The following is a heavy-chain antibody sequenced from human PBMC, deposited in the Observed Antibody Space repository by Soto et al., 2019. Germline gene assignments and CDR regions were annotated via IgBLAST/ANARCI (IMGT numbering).Heavy chain of an antibody. CDR3: ARVPGSDLYYFDS. V-gene: IGHV4-31*03. CDR2: IYYSGST. Sequence: PSDTLSLTCTVSGGTISSSGYYWTLIRQHPGKGLEWIGYIYYSGSTYYNPSLKSRVTISVDTSKNQFSLKLSSVTAADTAVYYCARVPGSDLYYFDSWGQGTLVTV. J-gene: IGHJ4*02. CDR1: GGTISSSGYY.